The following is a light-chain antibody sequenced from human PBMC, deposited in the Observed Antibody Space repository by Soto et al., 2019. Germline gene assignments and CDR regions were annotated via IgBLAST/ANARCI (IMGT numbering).Light chain of an antibody. CDR3: HHYDSSPPYT. CDR1: QSVNDF. J-gene: IGKJ2*01. Sequence: EIVLTQSPATLSLSPGERATLSCRASQSVNDFLAWYQQRPGQAPRLLIYAASTRATGIPDRFSGSGSATDFTLTISRLEPEDSAVYYCHHYDSSPPYTFGQGTKLEIK. V-gene: IGKV3-20*01. CDR2: AAS.